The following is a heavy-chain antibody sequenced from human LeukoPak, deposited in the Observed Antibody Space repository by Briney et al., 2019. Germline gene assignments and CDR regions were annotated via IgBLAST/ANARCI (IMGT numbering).Heavy chain of an antibody. D-gene: IGHD3-22*01. CDR1: GYTFTSYG. Sequence: GASVKVSCKASGYTFTSYGISWVRQAPGQGLEWMGWISAYNGNTNYAQKLQGRVTMTTDTSTSTAYMELRSLRSEDTAVYYCATGPWDYYDSSGYHRWGQGTLVTVSS. J-gene: IGHJ5*02. V-gene: IGHV1-18*01. CDR2: ISAYNGNT. CDR3: ATGPWDYYDSSGYHR.